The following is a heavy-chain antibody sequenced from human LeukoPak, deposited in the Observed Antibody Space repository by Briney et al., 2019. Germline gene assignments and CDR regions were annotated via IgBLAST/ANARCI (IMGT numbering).Heavy chain of an antibody. CDR3: ARDSDGDYLNY. D-gene: IGHD4-17*01. Sequence: SQTLSLTCTVSGGSISSGGYYWSWIRQAPGKGLEWIGYIYHSGSTSYNPSLKSRVTISVDTSRNQFSLKLSSVTAADTAVYYCARDSDGDYLNYWGQGTLVTVSS. J-gene: IGHJ4*02. CDR1: GGSISSGGYY. CDR2: IYHSGST. V-gene: IGHV4-30-2*01.